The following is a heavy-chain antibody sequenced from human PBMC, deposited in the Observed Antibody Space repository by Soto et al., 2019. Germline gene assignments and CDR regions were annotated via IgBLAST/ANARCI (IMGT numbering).Heavy chain of an antibody. V-gene: IGHV3-30*18. Sequence: QVQLEESGGGVVQPGRSLRLSCAASGFTFSSCGMHWVRQAPGKGLEWVAVISYAGTNKYYADSVKGRFTISRDNSQNTLYLQMNSLRVEDTAVYYCAKGEGGYRDYDVGYHFDYWGQGTLVTVSS. D-gene: IGHD5-12*01. CDR2: ISYAGTNK. CDR1: GFTFSSCG. J-gene: IGHJ4*02. CDR3: AKGEGGYRDYDVGYHFDY.